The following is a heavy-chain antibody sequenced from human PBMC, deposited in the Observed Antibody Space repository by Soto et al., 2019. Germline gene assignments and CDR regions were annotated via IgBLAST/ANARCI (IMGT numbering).Heavy chain of an antibody. V-gene: IGHV3-73*01. CDR1: GFTFSGSA. CDR2: IRSKANSYAT. Sequence: GGSLRLSCAASGFTFSGSAMHWVRQASGKGLEWVGRIRSKANSYATAYAASVKGRFTISRDDSKNTAYLQMNSLKTEDTAVYYCTRPSAGYYGSGDDAFDILGQGTMVTVSS. J-gene: IGHJ3*02. D-gene: IGHD3-10*01. CDR3: TRPSAGYYGSGDDAFDI.